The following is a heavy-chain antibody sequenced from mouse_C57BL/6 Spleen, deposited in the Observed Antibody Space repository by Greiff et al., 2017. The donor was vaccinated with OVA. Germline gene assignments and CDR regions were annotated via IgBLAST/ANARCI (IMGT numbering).Heavy chain of an antibody. Sequence: EVKVVESGGGLVKPGGSLKLSCAASGFTFSDYGMHWVRQAPEKGLEWVAYISSGSSTIYYADTVKGRFTISRDNAKNTLFLQMTSLRSEDTAMYYCARSYYGSSGGYYFDYWGQGTTLTVSS. J-gene: IGHJ2*01. CDR3: ARSYYGSSGGYYFDY. D-gene: IGHD1-1*01. CDR1: GFTFSDYG. V-gene: IGHV5-17*01. CDR2: ISSGSSTI.